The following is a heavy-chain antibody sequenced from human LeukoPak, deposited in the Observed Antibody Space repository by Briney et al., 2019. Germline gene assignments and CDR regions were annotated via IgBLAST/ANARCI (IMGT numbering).Heavy chain of an antibody. CDR1: GYTFTGYY. D-gene: IGHD1-26*01. CDR2: INPNSGGT. J-gene: IGHJ6*03. CDR3: ARYGKGPAHMHV. Sequence: ASVKVSCKASGYTFTGYYMHWVRQAPGQGLEWKGRINPNSGGTNYAQKFQGRVTMTRDTSISTAYMELSRLRSDDTAVYYCARYGKGPAHMHVWGKGTTVTVSS. V-gene: IGHV1-2*06.